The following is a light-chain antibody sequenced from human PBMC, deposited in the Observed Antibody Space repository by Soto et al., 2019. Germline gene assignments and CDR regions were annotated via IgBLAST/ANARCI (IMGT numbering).Light chain of an antibody. J-gene: IGKJ1*01. Sequence: ETVLRQIPGTVSLSPCNRATLSCRTSQSISSSYLAWYQQRPGQAPRLLIYGASSRATGIPDRFSGSGSGTEFTLTISRLEPEDFAVYYCQQYGSSSWTFGQGTNVDIK. CDR3: QQYGSSSWT. V-gene: IGKV3-20*01. CDR1: QSISSSY. CDR2: GAS.